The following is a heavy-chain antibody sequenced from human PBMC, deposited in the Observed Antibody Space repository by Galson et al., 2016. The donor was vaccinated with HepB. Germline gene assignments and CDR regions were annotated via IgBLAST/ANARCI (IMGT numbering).Heavy chain of an antibody. CDR1: GPSISDGDYW. J-gene: IGHJ3*02. Sequence: TLSLTCTVSGPSISDGDYWWVYIRQPPGRGLEWTASIHHSGSSYYNPSLRGRLSISVDTSNNQFSLNLNSVTAADTAVYFCARQQGRNLWAFDTWGQGTMVTVSS. V-gene: IGHV4-39*01. CDR3: ARQQGRNLWAFDT. CDR2: IHHSGSS. D-gene: IGHD1-14*01.